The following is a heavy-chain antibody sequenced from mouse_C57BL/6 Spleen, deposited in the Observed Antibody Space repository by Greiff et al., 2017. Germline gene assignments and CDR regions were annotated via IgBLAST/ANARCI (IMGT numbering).Heavy chain of an antibody. CDR2: IDPSDSYT. V-gene: IGHV1-69*01. CDR1: GYTFTSYW. D-gene: IGHD1-1*01. J-gene: IGHJ3*01. CDR3: ATYGSSRAWFAY. Sequence: QVQLKQPGAELVMPGASVKLSCKASGYTFTSYWMHWVKQRPGQGLEWIGEIDPSDSYTNYNQKFKGKSTLTVDKSSSTAYMQLSSLTSEDSAVYYCATYGSSRAWFAYWGQGTLVTVSA.